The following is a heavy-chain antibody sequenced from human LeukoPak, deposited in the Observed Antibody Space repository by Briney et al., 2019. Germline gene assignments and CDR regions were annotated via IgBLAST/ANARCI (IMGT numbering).Heavy chain of an antibody. J-gene: IGHJ5*02. CDR3: ARHVIPTVTYNWFDP. CDR2: IDPSDSYT. Sequence: RGASLQISCKGSGSIFTSYWISWVRQMRGKGLEWMGRIDPSDSYTNYSPSFQGHVTISADKSISTAYLQWSSLKASDTARYYCARHVIPTVTYNWFDPWGQGTLVTVSS. D-gene: IGHD4-17*01. CDR1: GSIFTSYW. V-gene: IGHV5-10-1*01.